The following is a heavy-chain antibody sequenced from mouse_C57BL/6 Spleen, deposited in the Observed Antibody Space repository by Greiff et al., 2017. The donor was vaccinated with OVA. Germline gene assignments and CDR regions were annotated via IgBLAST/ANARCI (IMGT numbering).Heavy chain of an antibody. J-gene: IGHJ3*01. Sequence: QVQLQQPGAELVMPGASVKLSCKASGYTFTSYWMHWVKQRPGQGLEWIGEIDPSDSYTNYNQKFKGKSTLTVDKSSSTAYMQLSSLTSEDSAVYYCARRPSAYYSNYREYWGQGTLVTVSA. V-gene: IGHV1-69*01. CDR1: GYTFTSYW. CDR2: IDPSDSYT. D-gene: IGHD2-5*01. CDR3: ARRPSAYYSNYREY.